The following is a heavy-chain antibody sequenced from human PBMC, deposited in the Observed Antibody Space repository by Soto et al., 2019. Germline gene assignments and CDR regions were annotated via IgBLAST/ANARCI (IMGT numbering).Heavy chain of an antibody. CDR2: ISSSSSYI. D-gene: IGHD5-18*01. V-gene: IGHV3-21*01. CDR3: ARDQPGYSYGYGLGY. Sequence: EVQLVESGGGLVKPGGSLRLSCAASGFTFSSYSMNWVRQAPGKGLEWVSSISSSSSYIYYADSVKGRFTISRDNAKHSPYLQMNSLRAEDTAVYFCARDQPGYSYGYGLGYWGQGTLVTVSS. J-gene: IGHJ4*02. CDR1: GFTFSSYS.